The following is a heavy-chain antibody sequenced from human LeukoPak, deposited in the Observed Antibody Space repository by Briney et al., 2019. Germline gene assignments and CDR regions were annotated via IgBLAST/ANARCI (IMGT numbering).Heavy chain of an antibody. CDR3: ARVAVVVPAARLRFDP. CDR1: GGSISSSSYY. V-gene: IGHV4-39*07. CDR2: IYYSGST. Sequence: SETLSLTCTVSGGSISSSSYYWGWIRQPPGKGLEWIGSIYYSGSTYYNPSLKSRVTISVDTSKNQFSLKLSSVTAADTAVYYCARVAVVVPAARLRFDPWGQGTLVTVSS. D-gene: IGHD2-2*01. J-gene: IGHJ5*02.